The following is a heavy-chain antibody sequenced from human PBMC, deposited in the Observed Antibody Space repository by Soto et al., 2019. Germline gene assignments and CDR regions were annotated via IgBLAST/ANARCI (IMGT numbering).Heavy chain of an antibody. Sequence: NPSETLYLTCNVSGGSFSSDHWGWIRQPPGKGLEWIGKINNSGITNYNPSLKSRATISVDTSKNQFSLKLTSVTAADTAVYYCARDRPWDCSSSNYCYYYGLDVWGQGTTVTVSS. V-gene: IGHV4-59*01. CDR1: GGSFSSDH. CDR2: INNSGIT. CDR3: ARDRPWDCSSSNYCYYYGLDV. D-gene: IGHD2-2*01. J-gene: IGHJ6*02.